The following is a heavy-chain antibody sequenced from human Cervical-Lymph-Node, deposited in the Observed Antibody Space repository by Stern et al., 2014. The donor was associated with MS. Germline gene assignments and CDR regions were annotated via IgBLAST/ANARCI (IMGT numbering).Heavy chain of an antibody. J-gene: IGHJ4*02. CDR3: ARGIAVAGNYFDH. Sequence: VQLVQSGAEVKKPGASMKVSCKASGYTFTGYYIHWVRQAPGQGLEWMGWINPNSGATNYAQKFQGWVTMTRDTSITTAYMELSRLRSDDTAVYYCARGIAVAGNYFDHWGQGTLVTVSS. CDR2: INPNSGAT. CDR1: GYTFTGYY. D-gene: IGHD6-19*01. V-gene: IGHV1-2*04.